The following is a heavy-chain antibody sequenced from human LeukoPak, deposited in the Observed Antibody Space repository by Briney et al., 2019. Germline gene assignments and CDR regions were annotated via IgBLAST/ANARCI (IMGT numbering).Heavy chain of an antibody. J-gene: IGHJ4*02. CDR2: IYHSGST. CDR3: ARCPLYCSSTSCYVVGVEFDY. CDR1: GYSISGGYY. Sequence: PSETLSLTCAVSGYSISGGYYWGWIRQPPGKGLEWIGSIYHSGSTYYNPSLKSRVTISVDTSKNQFSLKLSSVTAADTAVYYCARCPLYCSSTSCYVVGVEFDYWGQGTLVTVSS. V-gene: IGHV4-38-2*01. D-gene: IGHD2-2*01.